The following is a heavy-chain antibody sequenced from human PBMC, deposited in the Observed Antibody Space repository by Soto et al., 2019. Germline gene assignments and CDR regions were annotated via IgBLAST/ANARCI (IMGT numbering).Heavy chain of an antibody. CDR2: MSHSGGT. CDR1: GGFVSSGNYY. D-gene: IGHD1-1*01. J-gene: IGHJ3*02. CDR3: ARVERGTATTVVDAFDI. V-gene: IGHV4-34*01. Sequence: QEQLQQWGAGLLKPSETLSLTCAVYGGFVSSGNYYWSWIRQPPGKGLEWIGEMSHSGGTHFNPSLKTQGTIFVEAAKNQFCRKMGSVTTADTAMYYCARVERGTATTVVDAFDIWVPGTMVTVSS.